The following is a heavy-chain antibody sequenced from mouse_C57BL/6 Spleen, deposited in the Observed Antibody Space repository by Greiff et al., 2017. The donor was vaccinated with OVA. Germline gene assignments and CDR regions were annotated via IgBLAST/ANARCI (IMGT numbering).Heavy chain of an antibody. CDR1: GFTFSSYG. CDR2: ISSGGSYT. Sequence: EVQLVESGGDLVKPGGSLKLSCAASGFTFSSYGMSWVRQTPDKRLEWVATISSGGSYTYYPDSVKGRFTISRDNAKNTLYLQMSSLKSEDTAMYYCARHEIRYYFDYWGQGTTLTVSS. CDR3: ARHEIRYYFDY. V-gene: IGHV5-6*01. J-gene: IGHJ2*01.